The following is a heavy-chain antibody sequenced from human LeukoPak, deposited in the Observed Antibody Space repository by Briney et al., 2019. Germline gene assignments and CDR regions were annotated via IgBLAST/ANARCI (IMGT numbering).Heavy chain of an antibody. Sequence: ASVKVSCKASGYTFTSYGISWVRQAPGQGLEWMGWISAYNGNTNYAQKLQGRVTMTTDTSTSTAYMELRSLRSDDTAVYYCARGPAAGIYYYYYYYMDVWGKGTTVTVSS. D-gene: IGHD6-13*01. CDR2: ISAYNGNT. J-gene: IGHJ6*03. CDR1: GYTFTSYG. CDR3: ARGPAAGIYYYYYYYMDV. V-gene: IGHV1-18*01.